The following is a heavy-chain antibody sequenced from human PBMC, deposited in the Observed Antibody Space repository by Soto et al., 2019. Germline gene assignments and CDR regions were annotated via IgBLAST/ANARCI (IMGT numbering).Heavy chain of an antibody. CDR3: AKETGYSYGMEYYYYYGMDV. Sequence: PGGSLRLSCAASGFTFSSYGMHWVRQAPGKGLEWVAVISYDGSNKYYADSVKGRFTISRDNSKNTLYLQMNSLRAEDTAVYYCAKETGYSYGMEYYYYYGMDVWGQGTTVTVSS. J-gene: IGHJ6*02. V-gene: IGHV3-30*18. D-gene: IGHD5-18*01. CDR2: ISYDGSNK. CDR1: GFTFSSYG.